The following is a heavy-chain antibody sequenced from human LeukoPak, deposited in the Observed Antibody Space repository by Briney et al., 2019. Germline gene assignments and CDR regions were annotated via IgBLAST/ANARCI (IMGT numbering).Heavy chain of an antibody. CDR2: IYHSGSP. CDR3: ARVNINNWHSCDY. D-gene: IGHD1-1*01. Sequence: SETLSLTCAVSGGSISSNNWWGWVRQPPGKGLEWIGEIYHSGSPNYNPCLKSRVTISVDKSRNHFSLNLSSVTAADTAVYYCARVNINNWHSCDYWGQGTLVTVSS. CDR1: GGSISSNNW. J-gene: IGHJ4*02. V-gene: IGHV4-4*02.